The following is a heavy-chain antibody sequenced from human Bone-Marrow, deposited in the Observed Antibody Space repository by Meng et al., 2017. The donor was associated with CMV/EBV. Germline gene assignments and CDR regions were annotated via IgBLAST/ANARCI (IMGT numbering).Heavy chain of an antibody. V-gene: IGHV3-7*01. D-gene: IGHD3-3*01. CDR3: ARLRFLEWLSL. CDR1: GFRFSNAW. J-gene: IGHJ4*02. Sequence: GESLKISCAAFGFRFSNAWMNWVRQAPGKGLEWVANIKQDGSEKYYVDSVKGRFTISRDNAKNSLYLQMNSLRAEDTAVYYCARLRFLEWLSLWGQGTLVTVSS. CDR2: IKQDGSEK.